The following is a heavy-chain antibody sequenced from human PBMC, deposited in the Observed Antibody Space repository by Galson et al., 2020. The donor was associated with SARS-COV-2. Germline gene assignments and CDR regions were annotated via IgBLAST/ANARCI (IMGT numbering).Heavy chain of an antibody. D-gene: IGHD1-26*01. Sequence: SVNVSCKASGGPFSSYAISWVRQAPGHGLEWMGGIIPIFGTANYAQKFQGRVTITADESTSTAYMELSSLRSEDTAVYYCAREVEWELRGYYYYYMDVWGKGTTVTVSS. CDR1: GGPFSSYA. J-gene: IGHJ6*03. CDR3: AREVEWELRGYYYYYMDV. V-gene: IGHV1-69*13. CDR2: IIPIFGTA.